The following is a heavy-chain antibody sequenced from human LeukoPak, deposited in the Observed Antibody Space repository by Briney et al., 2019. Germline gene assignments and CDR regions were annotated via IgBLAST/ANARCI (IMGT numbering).Heavy chain of an antibody. Sequence: GGSLRLSPAASGFRLSDYYMSWIRQAPGEGLEWVSYISSGTSYTNYADSVKGRFTISRDNAKNSLYLQMNSLRAEDTAVYYCARAGTAMDVDYWGQGTLVTVSS. J-gene: IGHJ4*02. CDR3: ARAGTAMDVDY. CDR2: ISSGTSYT. CDR1: GFRLSDYY. V-gene: IGHV3-11*05. D-gene: IGHD5-18*01.